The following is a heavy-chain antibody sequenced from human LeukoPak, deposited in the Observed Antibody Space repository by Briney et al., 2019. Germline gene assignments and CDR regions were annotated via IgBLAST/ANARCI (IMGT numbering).Heavy chain of an antibody. V-gene: IGHV4-34*01. J-gene: IGHJ4*02. CDR1: GGSISGYY. Sequence: SETLSLTCTVSGGSISGYYWSWIRQPPGKGLEWIGEINHSGSTNYNPSLKSRVTISVDTSKNQFSLKLSSVTAADTAVYYCARGSNSSSTLFDYWGQGTLVTVSS. D-gene: IGHD6-6*01. CDR2: INHSGST. CDR3: ARGSNSSSTLFDY.